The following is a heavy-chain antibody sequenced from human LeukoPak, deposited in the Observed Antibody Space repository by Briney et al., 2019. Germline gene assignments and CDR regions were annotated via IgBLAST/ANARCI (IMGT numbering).Heavy chain of an antibody. CDR1: GFTFSSYA. CDR2: ISYDGSNK. Sequence: PGGSLRLSCAAAGFTFSSYAMHWVRQAPGKGLEWVAVISYDGSNKYYADSVKGRFTISRDNSKNTLYLQMNSLRAEDTAVYYCGRDTSIVGDIQPGDYWGQGTLVTVSS. V-gene: IGHV3-30-3*01. J-gene: IGHJ4*02. CDR3: GRDTSIVGDIQPGDY. D-gene: IGHD1-26*01.